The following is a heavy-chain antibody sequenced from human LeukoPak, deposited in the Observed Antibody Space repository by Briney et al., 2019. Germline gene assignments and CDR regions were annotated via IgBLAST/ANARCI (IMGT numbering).Heavy chain of an antibody. J-gene: IGHJ4*02. CDR2: IKPNSGVT. CDR1: GYTFATYF. D-gene: IGHD2-21*02. V-gene: IGHV1-2*02. Sequence: ASVKVSCKTSGYTFATYFMHWVRQAPGQGLEWMGYIKPNSGVTNYAQKFRGRVTMTWDTSISTAYIEMSGLTSDDTALYYCARPPYCGSDCYFNFDYWGQGTLVTVSS. CDR3: ARPPYCGSDCYFNFDY.